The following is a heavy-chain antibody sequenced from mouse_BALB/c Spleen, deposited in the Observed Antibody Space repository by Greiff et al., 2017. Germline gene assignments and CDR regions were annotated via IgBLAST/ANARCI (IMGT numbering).Heavy chain of an antibody. V-gene: IGHV6-6*02. CDR3: TYYRYENAMDY. CDR2: IRLKSDNYAT. J-gene: IGHJ4*01. D-gene: IGHD2-14*01. CDR1: GFTFSSYW. Sequence: EVQGVESGGGLVQPGGSMKLSCVASGFTFSSYWMSWVRQSPEKGLEWVAEIRLKSDNYATHYAESVKGKFTISRDDSKSRLYLQMNSLRAEDTGIYYCTYYRYENAMDYWGQGTSVTVSS.